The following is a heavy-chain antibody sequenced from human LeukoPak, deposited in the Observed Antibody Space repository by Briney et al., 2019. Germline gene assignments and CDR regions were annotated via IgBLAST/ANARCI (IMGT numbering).Heavy chain of an antibody. D-gene: IGHD1-26*01. J-gene: IGHJ4*02. CDR1: GFTFSSYN. V-gene: IGHV3-48*01. CDR2: ISSSSSTT. CDR3: AKGDTTWELPHDY. Sequence: PGGSLRLSCAASGFTFSSYNMNWVRQAPGKGLEWVSYISSSSSTTYYADSVKGRFTISRDNAKNSLYLQMNSLRAEDTAVYYCAKGDTTWELPHDYWGQGTLVTVSS.